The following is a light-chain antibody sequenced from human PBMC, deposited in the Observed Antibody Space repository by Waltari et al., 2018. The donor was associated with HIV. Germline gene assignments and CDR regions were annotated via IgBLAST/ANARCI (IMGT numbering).Light chain of an antibody. J-gene: IGKJ2*01. CDR1: RSLLHTSNKKNY. CDR3: QQYFSRPPT. V-gene: IGKV4-1*01. Sequence: DIVMTQSPAPLLVSVGERATINCSSSRSLLHTSNKKNYLAWYQEKAGQPPKTLIYWTSVRDAGVPDRFSGGGSGTDFTLAINDVQAEDVALYYCQQYFSRPPTFGQGTQLHIK. CDR2: WTS.